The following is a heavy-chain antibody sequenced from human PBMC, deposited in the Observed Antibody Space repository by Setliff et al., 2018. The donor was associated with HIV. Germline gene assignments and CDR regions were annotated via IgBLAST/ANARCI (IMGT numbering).Heavy chain of an antibody. V-gene: IGHV3-53*01. CDR2: IYSGGAK. CDR3: AARSSHLSIYGMDV. D-gene: IGHD2-21*01. CDR1: GFTVSRTY. Sequence: PGGSLSLSCVVSGFTVSRTYVNWVRQAPGKGLEWVSVIYSGGAKYYADSLKGRLSISRDNSKNTVYLQINSLRAEDTAIYYCAARSSHLSIYGMDVWGQGTTVTVSS. J-gene: IGHJ6*02.